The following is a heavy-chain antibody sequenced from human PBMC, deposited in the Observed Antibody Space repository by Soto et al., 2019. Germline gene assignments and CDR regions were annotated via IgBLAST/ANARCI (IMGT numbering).Heavy chain of an antibody. Sequence: ASVKVSCPASGYTFTSYAMHWVRQAPGQRLEWMGWINAGNGNTKYSQKFQGRVTITRDTSASTAYMELSSLRSEDTAVYYCARDNWGDSTSSYYYCGLDAWGQGNTVTV. D-gene: IGHD6-13*01. J-gene: IGHJ6*02. CDR2: INAGNGNT. CDR3: ARDNWGDSTSSYYYCGLDA. V-gene: IGHV1-3*01. CDR1: GYTFTSYA.